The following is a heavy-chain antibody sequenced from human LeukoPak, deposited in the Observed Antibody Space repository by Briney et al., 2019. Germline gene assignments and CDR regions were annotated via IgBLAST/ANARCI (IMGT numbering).Heavy chain of an antibody. D-gene: IGHD5-12*01. CDR3: ETYTGYKGAFDY. J-gene: IGHJ4*02. CDR2: ISAYNGNT. Sequence: ASVNVSCSCSAYTFTVYSMHRERDGPGQGLEWMGWISAYNGNTNYSHKLPGRVTITTDTSTCTAYMYLGRLRSDDTAVSVYETYTGYKGAFDYWGQGTLVTVSS. CDR1: AYTFTVYS. V-gene: IGHV1-18*01.